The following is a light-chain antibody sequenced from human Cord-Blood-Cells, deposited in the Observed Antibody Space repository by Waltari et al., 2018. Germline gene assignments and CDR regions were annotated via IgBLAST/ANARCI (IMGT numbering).Light chain of an antibody. V-gene: IGLV2-14*01. J-gene: IGLJ2*01. Sequence: QSALTQHASVSGSPGQSLTISCPGTSSDVGGYNYVSWYQQPPGKAPKLMIYEVSNRPSGVSNRFSGSKSGNTASLTISGLQAEDEADYYCSSYTSSSTVVFGGGTKLTVL. CDR2: EVS. CDR1: SSDVGGYNY. CDR3: SSYTSSSTVV.